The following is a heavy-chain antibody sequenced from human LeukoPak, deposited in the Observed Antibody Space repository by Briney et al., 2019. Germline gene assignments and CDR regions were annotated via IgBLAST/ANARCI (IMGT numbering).Heavy chain of an antibody. CDR3: AREGYYGSGSYSYYFDY. CDR1: GFTFSSYW. J-gene: IGHJ4*02. CDR2: IKQDGSEK. V-gene: IGHV3-7*03. D-gene: IGHD3-10*01. Sequence: GSLRFSCAASGFTFSSYWMSWVRQAPGKGLEWVANIKQDGSEKYYVDSVKGRFTISRDNAKNSLYLQMNSLRAEDTAVYYCAREGYYGSGSYSYYFDYWGQGTLVTVSS.